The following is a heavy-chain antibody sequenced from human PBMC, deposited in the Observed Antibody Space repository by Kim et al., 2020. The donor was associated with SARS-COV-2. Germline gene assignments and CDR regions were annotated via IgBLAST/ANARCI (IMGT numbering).Heavy chain of an antibody. J-gene: IGHJ4*02. Sequence: ASVKVSCKASGYTFTGYYMHWVRQAPGQGLEWMGWINPNSGGTNYAHKFQGRVTMTRDTSISTAYMELSRLRSDDTAVYYCATERGICGSGSYGLFDYWGQGTLVTVSS. CDR3: ATERGICGSGSYGLFDY. D-gene: IGHD3-10*01. CDR1: GYTFTGYY. CDR2: INPNSGGT. V-gene: IGHV1-2*02.